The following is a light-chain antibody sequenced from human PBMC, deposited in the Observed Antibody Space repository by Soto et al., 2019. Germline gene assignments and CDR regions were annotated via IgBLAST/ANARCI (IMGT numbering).Light chain of an antibody. CDR1: QSISSW. CDR3: QQYESYSPLT. CDR2: KAS. Sequence: DIQMTQSPSTLSASVGDKVTITWRASQSISSWLAWYQKKPGKAPKLLIYKASGLESGVPSRFSGSGSGTDFTLTISSLQPDDFATYYCQQYESYSPLTFGGGTKVDI. J-gene: IGKJ4*01. V-gene: IGKV1-5*03.